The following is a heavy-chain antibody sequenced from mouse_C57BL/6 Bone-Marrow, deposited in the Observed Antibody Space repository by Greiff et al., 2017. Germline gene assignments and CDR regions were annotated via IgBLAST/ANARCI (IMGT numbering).Heavy chain of an antibody. D-gene: IGHD3-2*02. J-gene: IGHJ4*01. Sequence: VQLVESGAELAKPGASVKLSCKASGYTFTSYWMHWVKQRPGQGLEWIGYITPSSGYTKYNQKFKDKATLTADKSSSTAYMQLSSLTYEDSAVYYCAREAWMKASLYAMDYWGQGTSVTVSS. V-gene: IGHV1-7*01. CDR2: ITPSSGYT. CDR3: AREAWMKASLYAMDY. CDR1: GYTFTSYW.